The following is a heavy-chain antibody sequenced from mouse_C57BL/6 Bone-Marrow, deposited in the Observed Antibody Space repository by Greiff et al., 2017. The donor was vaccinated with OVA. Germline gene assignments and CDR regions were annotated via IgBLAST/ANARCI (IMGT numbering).Heavy chain of an antibody. CDR1: GYTFTNYW. Sequence: VQLQQPGAELVMPGASVKLSCKASGYTFTNYWMHWVKQRPGQGLEWIGEIDPSDSYTNYNQKFKGKSTLTVDKSSSTAYMQLSSLTSEDSAVYYCARERLQPFAYWGQGTLVTVSA. CDR3: ARERLQPFAY. J-gene: IGHJ3*01. CDR2: IDPSDSYT. V-gene: IGHV1-69*01. D-gene: IGHD2-13*01.